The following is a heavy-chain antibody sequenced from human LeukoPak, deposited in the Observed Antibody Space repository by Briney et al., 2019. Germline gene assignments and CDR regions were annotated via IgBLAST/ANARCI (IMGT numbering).Heavy chain of an antibody. CDR3: ARAHPSTSGYCSSTSCYVSNYYYGMDV. CDR2: ISYDGSNK. Sequence: GRSLRLSCAVSGFTFSSYAMHWVRQAPGKGLEWVAVISYDGSNKYYADSVKGRFTISRDNSKNTLYLQMNSLRAEDTAVYYCARAHPSTSGYCSSTSCYVSNYYYGMDVWGQGTTVTVSS. J-gene: IGHJ6*02. D-gene: IGHD2-2*01. V-gene: IGHV3-30-3*01. CDR1: GFTFSSYA.